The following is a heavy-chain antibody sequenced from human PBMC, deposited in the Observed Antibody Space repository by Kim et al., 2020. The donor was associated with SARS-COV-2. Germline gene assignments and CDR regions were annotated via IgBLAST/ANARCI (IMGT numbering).Heavy chain of an antibody. J-gene: IGHJ4*02. V-gene: IGHV4-59*01. CDR3: ARDVGSSLAFDY. Sequence: TNYNPTRHSRVTISVDTSKIQFSLKLSSVTAADTAVYCCARDVGSSLAFDYWGQGTLVTVSS. D-gene: IGHD6-13*01. CDR2: T.